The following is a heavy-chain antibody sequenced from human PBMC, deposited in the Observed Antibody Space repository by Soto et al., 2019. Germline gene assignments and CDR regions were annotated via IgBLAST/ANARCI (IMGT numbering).Heavy chain of an antibody. CDR2: VSSIGGIT. D-gene: IGHD3-10*01. V-gene: IGHV3-23*01. J-gene: IGHJ4*02. Sequence: HPGGSLRLSCATSGFTFSSYAMSWVRQAPGEGLEWISAVSSIGGITYYTDSVKGRFTISRDNSKNTLYLQMNSLRAEDTAVYYCAKESPLSHETFGYYFYDCGQRVLVTVSS. CDR1: GFTFSSYA. CDR3: AKESPLSHETFGYYFYD.